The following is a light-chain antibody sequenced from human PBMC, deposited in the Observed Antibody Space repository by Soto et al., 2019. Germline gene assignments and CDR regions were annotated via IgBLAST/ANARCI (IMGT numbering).Light chain of an antibody. V-gene: IGKV3D-15*03. CDR3: QQYYNRET. CDR2: GGS. J-gene: IGKJ2*01. CDR1: QNVRSN. Sequence: DIVMTQSPATLSVSPGERATLSCRASQNVRSNLAWYQHKPGQAPRLLIFGGSIRATGIPARFSGIGSGTEFTLTISNLQSEDFAVYYCQQYYNRETFGQGTKLEIK.